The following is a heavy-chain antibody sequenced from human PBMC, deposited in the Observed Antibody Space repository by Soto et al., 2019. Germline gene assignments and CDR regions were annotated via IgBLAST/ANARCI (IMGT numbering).Heavy chain of an antibody. Sequence: QVQLVQSGGEVKKPGASVKVSCKASGYTFTSYGISWVRQAPGQGLEWMGWISAYNGNTNYAQKLQGRVTMTTDTAASTAYMELRRLRSDDTAVYYCASARALALRDYSGQATLVTVSS. CDR1: GYTFTSYG. J-gene: IGHJ4*02. V-gene: IGHV1-18*01. CDR3: ASARALALRDY. CDR2: ISAYNGNT.